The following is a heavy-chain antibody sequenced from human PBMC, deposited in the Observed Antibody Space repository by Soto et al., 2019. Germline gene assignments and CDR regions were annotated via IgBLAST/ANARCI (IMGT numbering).Heavy chain of an antibody. Sequence: GGSLRLSCAASGFTFTRYSMNWVRQVPGKGVEWVSSISSTTNYIYYADSMKGRFTVSRDNAKNSVYLEMNSLSAEDTAVYYCVRESDYLTSNLDYWRHGPLVTVSS. CDR1: GFTFTRYS. CDR3: VRESDYLTSNLDY. CDR2: ISSTTNYI. V-gene: IGHV3-21*01. D-gene: IGHD4-17*01. J-gene: IGHJ4*01.